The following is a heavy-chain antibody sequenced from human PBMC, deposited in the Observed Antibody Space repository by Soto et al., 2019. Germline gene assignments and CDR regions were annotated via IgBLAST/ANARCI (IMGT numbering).Heavy chain of an antibody. Sequence: QMQLVQSGPEVKKPGTSVKVSCKASGFTFTSSAMQWVRQARGQRLEWIGWIVVGSGNTNYAQKFQERVTITRDMSTSTAYMELSSLRSEYTAVYYCAAGYCSGGSCYPVYYYGMDVWGQGTTVTVSS. CDR2: IVVGSGNT. CDR3: AAGYCSGGSCYPVYYYGMDV. V-gene: IGHV1-58*02. CDR1: GFTFTSSA. J-gene: IGHJ6*02. D-gene: IGHD2-15*01.